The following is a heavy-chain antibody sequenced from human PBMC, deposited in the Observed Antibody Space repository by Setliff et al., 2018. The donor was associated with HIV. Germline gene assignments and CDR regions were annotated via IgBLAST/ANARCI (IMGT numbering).Heavy chain of an antibody. CDR3: ARAAPRAGAAPLAYDY. CDR1: GFTFSGYW. V-gene: IGHV3-7*01. Sequence: HPGGSLRLSCAASGFTFSGYWMSWVRQAPGKGLEWVANINQDGGETYYKDSMKGRLAISRDNANNSLHLQMNSLRVEDTAIYYCARAAPRAGAAPLAYDYWGQGTLVTVSS. J-gene: IGHJ4*02. CDR2: INQDGGET. D-gene: IGHD1-26*01.